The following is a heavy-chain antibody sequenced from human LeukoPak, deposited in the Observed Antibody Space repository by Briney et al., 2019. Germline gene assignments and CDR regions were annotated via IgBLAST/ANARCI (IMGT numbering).Heavy chain of an antibody. Sequence: ASVKVSCKASGYTFTSYDINWVRQATGQGLEWMGWMNPNSGNTGYAQKFQSRVTITRNTSISTAYMELSSLRSEDTAVYYCARGPPLEWFHNWFDPRGQGTLVTVSS. CDR3: ARGPPLEWFHNWFDP. J-gene: IGHJ5*02. CDR2: MNPNSGNT. CDR1: GYTFTSYD. V-gene: IGHV1-8*03. D-gene: IGHD3-3*01.